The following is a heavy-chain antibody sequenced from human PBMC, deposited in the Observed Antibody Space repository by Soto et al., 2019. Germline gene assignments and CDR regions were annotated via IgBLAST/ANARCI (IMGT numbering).Heavy chain of an antibody. J-gene: IGHJ2*01. Sequence: ASVKVSCKASGYTFTSYAMHWVRQAPGQRLEWMGWINAGNGNTKYSQKFQGRVTITRDTSASTAYMELISLRFEYTAVYYCARGGSLYWYFDLWGRGTLVTVSS. V-gene: IGHV1-3*01. CDR1: GYTFTSYA. CDR2: INAGNGNT. CDR3: ARGGSLYWYFDL. D-gene: IGHD1-26*01.